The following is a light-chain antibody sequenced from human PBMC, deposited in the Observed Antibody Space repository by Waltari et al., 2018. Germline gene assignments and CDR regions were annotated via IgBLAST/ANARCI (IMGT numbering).Light chain of an antibody. Sequence: SYVLSQPPSVSVAPGETARITCGGVDIGRKSIHWYQQRPGQAPVLVIYYDSDRPSGFLARFLGSNSGNTATLTISRVEAGDEADYFCQVWDDSRDHVVFGGGTKLTV. V-gene: IGLV3-21*04. CDR3: QVWDDSRDHVV. J-gene: IGLJ3*02. CDR1: DIGRKS. CDR2: YDS.